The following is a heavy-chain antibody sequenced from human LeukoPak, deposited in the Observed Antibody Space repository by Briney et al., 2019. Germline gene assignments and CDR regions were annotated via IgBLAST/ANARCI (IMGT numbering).Heavy chain of an antibody. D-gene: IGHD4-23*01. CDR1: GYTFTFYF. V-gene: IGHV1-2*02. Sequence: GASVKVSFTASGYTFTFYFIHWVRQAPGQRKEWMGWINCNTGDTNYAQKFQGRVSMTSDTSTSTLYMDLTSLTSDDTAVYYCARDRYFGGNSSGYCGQGTLVTVSS. CDR3: ARDRYFGGNSSGY. CDR2: INCNTGDT. J-gene: IGHJ4*02.